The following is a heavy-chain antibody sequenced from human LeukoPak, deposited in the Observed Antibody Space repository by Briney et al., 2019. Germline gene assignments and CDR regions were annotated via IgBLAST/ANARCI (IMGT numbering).Heavy chain of an antibody. Sequence: PSETLSLTCTVSGGSIGTNDYYWGWIRQPPGKGLEWIGNIYYSGSTYYNPSLRSRVTVSVDTSKNQFSLKLSSVTAADTALYYCALESYSSSSGRVDYWGQGTLVTVSS. CDR1: GGSIGTNDYY. CDR3: ALESYSSSSGRVDY. V-gene: IGHV4-39*01. J-gene: IGHJ4*02. D-gene: IGHD6-6*01. CDR2: IYYSGST.